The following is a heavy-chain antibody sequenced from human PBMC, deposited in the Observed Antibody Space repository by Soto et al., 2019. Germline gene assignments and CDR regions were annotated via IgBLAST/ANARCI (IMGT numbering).Heavy chain of an antibody. CDR3: ARDLKRYYDSSGYGYYYYGMDV. V-gene: IGHV1-69*01. Sequence: QVQLVQSGAEVKKPGSSVKVSCKASGGTFSSYAISWVRQAPGQGLEWMGGIIPIFGTANYAQKFQGRVTITAYESTTTAYMDLSSLRSEDTAVYYCARDLKRYYDSSGYGYYYYGMDVWGQGTTVTVSS. D-gene: IGHD3-22*01. CDR1: GGTFSSYA. CDR2: IIPIFGTA. J-gene: IGHJ6*02.